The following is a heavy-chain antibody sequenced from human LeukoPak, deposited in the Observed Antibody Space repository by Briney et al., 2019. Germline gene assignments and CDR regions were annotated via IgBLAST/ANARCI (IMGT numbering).Heavy chain of an antibody. CDR1: GGSISSYY. CDR2: IYYSGST. D-gene: IGHD2-2*01. V-gene: IGHV4-59*08. J-gene: IGHJ6*03. CDR3: ARMGDCSSTSCYPSFYYYYYMDV. Sequence: TPSETLSLTCTVSGGSISSYYWSWIRQPPGKGLEWIGYIYYSGSTNYNPSLKSRVTISVDTSKNQFSLKLSSVTAADTAVYYCARMGDCSSTSCYPSFYYYYYMDVWGKGTTVTVSS.